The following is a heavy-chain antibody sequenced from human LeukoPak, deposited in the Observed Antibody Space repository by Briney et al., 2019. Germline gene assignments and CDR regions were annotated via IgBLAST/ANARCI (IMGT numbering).Heavy chain of an antibody. Sequence: GGSLRLSCGASGFSVNSNYINWVRQDPGKGLEWVSVIDSGGTTYYADSVKGRFTISRDNSKNTVYFEMNSLRAEDTAVYYCARGSGWYLIDYWGQGTLVTVSS. CDR1: GFSVNSNY. CDR3: ARGSGWYLIDY. J-gene: IGHJ4*02. V-gene: IGHV3-53*01. D-gene: IGHD6-19*01. CDR2: IDSGGTT.